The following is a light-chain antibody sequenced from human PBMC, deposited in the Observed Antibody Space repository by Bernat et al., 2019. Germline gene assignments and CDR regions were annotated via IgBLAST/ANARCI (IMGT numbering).Light chain of an antibody. V-gene: IGLV2-14*03. Sequence: QSALTQPASVSGSPGQSITISCTETNSDLHNYNFVSWYQQHPGKAPKLMIYDVTKRPSGVSYRFSGSKSGNTASLTISGLQADDEADYYCISYTTDTTPVFGGGTKLTVL. CDR3: ISYTTDTTPV. CDR1: NSDLHNYNF. CDR2: DVT. J-gene: IGLJ2*01.